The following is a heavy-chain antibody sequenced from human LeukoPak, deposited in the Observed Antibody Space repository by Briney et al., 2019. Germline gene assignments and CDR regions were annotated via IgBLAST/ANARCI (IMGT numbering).Heavy chain of an antibody. Sequence: ASVKVSCKASGYTFASYDINWVRQAPGQGLEWMGWINPNSGGTNYAQKFQGRVTMTRDTSISTAYMELSRLRSDDTAVYYCARVRWNWNYIDYWGQGTLVTVSS. V-gene: IGHV1-2*02. J-gene: IGHJ4*02. CDR1: GYTFASYD. CDR3: ARVRWNWNYIDY. CDR2: INPNSGGT. D-gene: IGHD1-1*01.